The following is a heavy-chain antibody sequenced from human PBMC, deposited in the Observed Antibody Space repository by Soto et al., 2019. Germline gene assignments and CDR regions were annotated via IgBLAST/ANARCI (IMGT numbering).Heavy chain of an antibody. Sequence: EVQLVESGGGLVQPGGSLRLSCAASGFTFSSYYMHWVRQATGKGLEWVSAIGTAGDTYYPGSVKGRFTISRENAKNSLYLQMNSLLAEDTAVYYCARATRYSSSGGNDYWGQGTLVTVSS. CDR1: GFTFSSYY. V-gene: IGHV3-13*01. D-gene: IGHD6-13*01. CDR3: ARATRYSSSGGNDY. J-gene: IGHJ4*02. CDR2: IGTAGDT.